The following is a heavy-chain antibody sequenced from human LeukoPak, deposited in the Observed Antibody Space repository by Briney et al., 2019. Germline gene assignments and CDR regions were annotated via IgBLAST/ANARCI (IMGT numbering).Heavy chain of an antibody. Sequence: GGSLRLSCAASGFTFSSYAMSWVRQAPGKGLEWVSAISGSGGSTYYADSVKGRFTISRDNSKNTLYLQMNSLRAEDTAVYYCAKAGTVVVPAAIWLVYYMDVWGKGTTVTVSS. CDR1: GFTFSSYA. CDR2: ISGSGGST. D-gene: IGHD2-2*01. CDR3: AKAGTVVVPAAIWLVYYMDV. J-gene: IGHJ6*03. V-gene: IGHV3-23*01.